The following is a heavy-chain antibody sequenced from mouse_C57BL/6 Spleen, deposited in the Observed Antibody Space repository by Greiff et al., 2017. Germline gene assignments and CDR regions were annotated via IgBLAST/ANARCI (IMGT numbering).Heavy chain of an antibody. V-gene: IGHV1-39*01. D-gene: IGHD2-1*01. CDR3: ARERVYYGNPYYAMDY. Sequence: EVKLMESGPELVKPGASVKISCKASGYSFTDYNMNWVKQSNGKSLEWIGVINPNYGTTSYNQKFKGKATLTVDQSSSTAYMQLNSLTSEDSAVYYCARERVYYGNPYYAMDYWGQGTSVTVSS. CDR2: INPNYGTT. CDR1: GYSFTDYN. J-gene: IGHJ4*01.